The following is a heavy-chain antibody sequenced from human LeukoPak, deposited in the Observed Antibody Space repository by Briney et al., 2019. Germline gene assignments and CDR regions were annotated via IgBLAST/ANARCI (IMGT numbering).Heavy chain of an antibody. CDR1: GFTFSTYA. CDR3: AKNSHRPVLMVSY. CDR2: ISGSGGST. D-gene: IGHD2-8*01. V-gene: IGHV3-23*01. J-gene: IGHJ4*02. Sequence: GGSLRLSCAASGFTFSTYAVNWVRQAPGKGLEWVSAISGSGGSTYYADSVKGRFTISRDNSKNTLYLQMNSLRAEDTAVYYCAKNSHRPVLMVSYWGQGTLVTVSS.